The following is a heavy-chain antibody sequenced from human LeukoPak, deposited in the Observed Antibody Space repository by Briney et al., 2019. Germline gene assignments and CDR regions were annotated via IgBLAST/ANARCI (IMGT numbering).Heavy chain of an antibody. CDR3: ARGGRLGELSSDY. CDR2: INPNSGGT. D-gene: IGHD3-16*02. Sequence: ASVKVSCKGSGYTFTGYYMHWVRQAPGQGLEWMGRINPNSGGTNYAQKFQGRVTMTRDTSISTAYMELSRLRSDDTAVYYCARGGRLGELSSDYWGQGTLVTVSS. CDR1: GYTFTGYY. J-gene: IGHJ4*02. V-gene: IGHV1-2*06.